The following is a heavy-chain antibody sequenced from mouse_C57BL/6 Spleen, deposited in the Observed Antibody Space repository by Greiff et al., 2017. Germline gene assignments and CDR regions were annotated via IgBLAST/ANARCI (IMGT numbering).Heavy chain of an antibody. D-gene: IGHD6-2*01. CDR2: ISDGGSYT. V-gene: IGHV5-4*01. CDR1: GFTFSSYA. CDR3: ARDSLRYFDV. Sequence: EVMLVESGGGLVKPGGSLKLSCAASGFTFSSYAMSWVRQTPEKRLEWVATISDGGSYTYYPDNVKGRFTISRDNAKNNLYLQMSHLKSEDTAMYYCARDSLRYFDVWGTGTTVTVSS. J-gene: IGHJ1*03.